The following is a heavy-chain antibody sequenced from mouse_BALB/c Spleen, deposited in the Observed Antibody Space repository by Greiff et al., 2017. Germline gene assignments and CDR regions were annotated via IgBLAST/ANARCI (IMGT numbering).Heavy chain of an antibody. CDR3: ARHGAHYSYFDY. CDR2: ISSGGGST. D-gene: IGHD1-2*01. J-gene: IGHJ2*01. Sequence: EVHLVESGGGLVKPGGSLKLSCAASGFAFSSYDMSWVRQTPEKRLEWVAYISSGGGSTYYPDTVKGRFTISRDNAKNTLYLQMSSLKSEDTAMYYCARHGAHYSYFDYWGQGTTLTVSS. V-gene: IGHV5-12-1*01. CDR1: GFAFSSYD.